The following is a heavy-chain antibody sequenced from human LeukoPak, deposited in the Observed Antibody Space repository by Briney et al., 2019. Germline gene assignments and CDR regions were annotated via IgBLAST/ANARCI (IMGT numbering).Heavy chain of an antibody. CDR1: GYTFTSYY. CDR2: INPSGGST. V-gene: IGHV1-46*03. D-gene: IGHD2-2*01. Sequence: ASVKVSCKASGYTFTSYYMHWVRQAPGQGLEWMGIINPSGGSTSYAQKFQGRVTMTRDTSTSTVYMELSSLRSEDTAVYYCSSGGYCSSTSCYGFVFDIWGRGTMVTVSS. J-gene: IGHJ3*02. CDR3: SSGGYCSSTSCYGFVFDI.